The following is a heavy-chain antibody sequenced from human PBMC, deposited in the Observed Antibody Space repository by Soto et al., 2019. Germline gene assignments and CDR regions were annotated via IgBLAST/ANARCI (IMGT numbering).Heavy chain of an antibody. J-gene: IGHJ4*02. V-gene: IGHV3-30*18. CDR3: AKDTTLYYDSSTPDY. D-gene: IGHD3-22*01. CDR1: VFTFISYG. Sequence: GWSLRLSCAASVFTFISYGMHWVRQAPGKGLEWVAVISYDGSNKYYADSVKGRFTISRDNSKNTLYLQMNSLRAEDTAVYYCAKDTTLYYDSSTPDYWGQGTLVTVSS. CDR2: ISYDGSNK.